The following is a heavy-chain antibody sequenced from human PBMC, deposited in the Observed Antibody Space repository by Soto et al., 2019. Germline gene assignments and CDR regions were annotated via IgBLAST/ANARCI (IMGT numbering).Heavy chain of an antibody. CDR1: GGTFSSYA. Sequence: GASVKVSCKASGGTFSSYAISWVRQAPGQGLEWMGGIIPIFGTANYAQKFQGRVTITADESTSTAYMELSSLRSEDTAVYYCARLIVPAAIVFSSSWYGWFDPWGQGTLVTVSS. CDR2: IIPIFGTA. D-gene: IGHD2-2*02. V-gene: IGHV1-69*13. J-gene: IGHJ5*02. CDR3: ARLIVPAAIVFSSSWYGWFDP.